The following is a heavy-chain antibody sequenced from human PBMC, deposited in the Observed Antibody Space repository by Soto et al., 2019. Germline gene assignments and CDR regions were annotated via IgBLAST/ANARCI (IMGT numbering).Heavy chain of an antibody. V-gene: IGHV3-30*18. J-gene: IGHJ6*02. CDR3: AKDGYYDFWSGYFVDYYYGMDV. CDR2: ISYDGSNK. D-gene: IGHD3-3*01. CDR1: GFTFSSYG. Sequence: GSLRLSCAASGFTFSSYGMHWVRQAPGKGLEWVAVISYDGSNKYYADSVKGRFTISRDNSKNTKYLQMNSLRAEDTAVYYCAKDGYYDFWSGYFVDYYYGMDVWGQGTTVTVSS.